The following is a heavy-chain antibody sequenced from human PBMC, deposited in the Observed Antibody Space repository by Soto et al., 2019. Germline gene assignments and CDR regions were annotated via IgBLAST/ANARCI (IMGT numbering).Heavy chain of an antibody. J-gene: IGHJ4*02. CDR1: GGSISSGGYY. CDR3: ARGAPLGYYDIFVFDY. Sequence: KTSETLSLTCTVSGGSISSGGYYWSWIRQHPGKGLEWIGYIYYSGSTYYNPSLKSRVTISVDTSKNQFSLKLSSVTAADTAVYYCARGAPLGYYDIFVFDYWGQGTLVTVSS. CDR2: IYYSGST. D-gene: IGHD3-9*01. V-gene: IGHV4-31*03.